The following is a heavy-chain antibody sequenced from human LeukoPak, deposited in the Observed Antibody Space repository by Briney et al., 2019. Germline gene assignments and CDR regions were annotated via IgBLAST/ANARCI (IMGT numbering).Heavy chain of an antibody. Sequence: GGSLRLSCAASGFIFSTYAMTWVRQAPGKGLEWVSYISSSGATLYYEDSVKGRFTISRDNAKQSLYLQMNSLRVEDTAVYYCVRGEVGATSYYYYGMDFWGPGTTVTVSS. V-gene: IGHV3-48*04. CDR2: ISSSGATL. CDR1: GFIFSTYA. J-gene: IGHJ6*02. D-gene: IGHD1-26*01. CDR3: VRGEVGATSYYYYGMDF.